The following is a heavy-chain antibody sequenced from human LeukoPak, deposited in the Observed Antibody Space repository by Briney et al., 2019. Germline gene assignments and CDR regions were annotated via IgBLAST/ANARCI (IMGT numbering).Heavy chain of an antibody. D-gene: IGHD6-13*01. CDR3: ATVWGLGQGSSWYNWFDP. CDR1: GYTFTSYY. J-gene: IGHJ5*02. CDR2: INPSGGST. Sequence: GASVKVSCKASGYTFTSYYMHWVRQAPGQGLEWMGIINPSGGSTSYAQKFQGRVTMTEDTSTDTAYMELSSLRSEDTAVYYCATVWGLGQGSSWYNWFDPWGQGTLVTVSS. V-gene: IGHV1-46*01.